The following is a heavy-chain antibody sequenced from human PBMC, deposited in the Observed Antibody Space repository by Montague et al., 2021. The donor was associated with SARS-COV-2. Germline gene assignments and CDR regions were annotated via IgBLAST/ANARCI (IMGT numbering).Heavy chain of an antibody. CDR3: ARIPYGDVI. D-gene: IGHD2-21*01. CDR1: GFTVSSSY. Sequence: FLRLSCAASGFTVSSSYMSWVRQAPGKGLEWVSVIYSGGSTYYADSVKGRFTISRDNSKNTLYLQMNSLRAEDTAVYYCARIPYGDVIWGQGTLVTVSS. CDR2: IYSGGST. V-gene: IGHV3-53*01. J-gene: IGHJ4*02.